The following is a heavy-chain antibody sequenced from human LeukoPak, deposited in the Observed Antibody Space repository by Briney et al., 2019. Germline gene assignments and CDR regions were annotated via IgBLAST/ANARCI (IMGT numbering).Heavy chain of an antibody. CDR2: INHSGST. J-gene: IGHJ4*02. D-gene: IGHD2-2*01. CDR3: ARESSWVYYFDY. Sequence: PSETLSLTCAVYGGSFSGYYWSWIRQPPGKGLEWIGEINHSGSTNYNPSLKSRVTISVDTSKNQFSLKLSSVTAADTAVYYCARESSWVYYFDYWGQGTLVTVSS. V-gene: IGHV4-34*01. CDR1: GGSFSGYY.